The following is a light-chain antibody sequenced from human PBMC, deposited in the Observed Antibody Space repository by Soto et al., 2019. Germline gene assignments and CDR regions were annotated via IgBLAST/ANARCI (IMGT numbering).Light chain of an antibody. CDR3: QQYHNWPPWT. V-gene: IGKV3-15*01. CDR2: DTS. CDR1: QSVSSSY. J-gene: IGKJ1*01. Sequence: EIVLTQSASTLSLSSGERATLSWRASQSVSSSYLAWYQQKPGQAPRLPLYDTSTRPTGVPARFSGSGGATAFTLTISRMQSEDFAVYYCQQYHNWPPWTFGQGTQVDIK.